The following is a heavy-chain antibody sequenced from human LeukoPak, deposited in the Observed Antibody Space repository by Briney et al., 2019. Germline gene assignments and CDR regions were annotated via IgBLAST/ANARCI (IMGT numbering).Heavy chain of an antibody. CDR1: GGSFSGYY. Sequence: PSETLSLTCAGSGGSFSGYYWSWIRQPPGKGLEWIGQINHSGSTNYNPSLKSRVTMSADTYKNQFSMKLNSVTAADTAVYYCARPYYYETNGDDNWGQGALVTVSS. CDR3: ARPYYYETNGDDN. J-gene: IGHJ4*02. CDR2: INHSGST. D-gene: IGHD3-22*01. V-gene: IGHV4-34*01.